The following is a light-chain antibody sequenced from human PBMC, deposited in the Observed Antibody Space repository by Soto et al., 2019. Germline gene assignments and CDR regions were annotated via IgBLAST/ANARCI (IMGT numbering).Light chain of an antibody. CDR2: GAY. J-gene: IGKJ1*01. CDR1: QSVSSSY. Sequence: EIVLTQSPGTLSLSPGETATLSCRASQSVSSSYIAWYQQCPGQAPRLLIYGAYNRATGIPDRFSGNGSGRDFSLTISRLEPEDFAVYYCQQFGSSPWTFGQGTKVDI. V-gene: IGKV3-20*01. CDR3: QQFGSSPWT.